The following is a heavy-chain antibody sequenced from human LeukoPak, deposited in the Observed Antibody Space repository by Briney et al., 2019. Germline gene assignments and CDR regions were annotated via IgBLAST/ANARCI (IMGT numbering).Heavy chain of an antibody. CDR1: GYTFINYD. Sequence: GASVKVSCKASGYTFINYDISWVRQATGQGLEWMGWMNPKSGKAGYAQKFQGRVTMTRNTSISTAYMELSSLRSEDTAVYYCARERGGQAGSYFPYWGQGTLVTVST. CDR3: ARERGGQAGSYFPY. D-gene: IGHD1-26*01. J-gene: IGHJ4*02. CDR2: MNPKSGKA. V-gene: IGHV1-8*01.